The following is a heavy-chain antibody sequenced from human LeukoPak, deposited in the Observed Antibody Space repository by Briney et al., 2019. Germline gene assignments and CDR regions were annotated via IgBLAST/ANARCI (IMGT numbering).Heavy chain of an antibody. J-gene: IGHJ6*02. CDR1: GYTFTSYY. V-gene: IGHV1-46*01. CDR3: ARGGASYGDYYGMDV. D-gene: IGHD4-17*01. CDR2: TNPSGGST. Sequence: ASVKVSCKASGYTFTSYYMHWVRQAPGQGLEWMGITNPSGGSTSYAQKFQGRVTMTRDTSTSTVYMELSSLRSEDTAVYYCARGGASYGDYYGMDVWGQGTTVTVSS.